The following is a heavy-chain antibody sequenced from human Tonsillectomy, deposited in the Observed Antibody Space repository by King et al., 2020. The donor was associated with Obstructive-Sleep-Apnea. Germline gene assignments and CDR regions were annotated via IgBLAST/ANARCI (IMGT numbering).Heavy chain of an antibody. CDR3: ARGQYYGSGSYYNDIGYYGMDV. D-gene: IGHD3-10*01. CDR1: GYTFTSYD. Sequence: QLVQSGAEVKRPGASVKVSCKASGYTFTSYDINWVRQATGQGLEWMGWMNPNRGNTGYAQKFQGRVTMTRNTSISTAYMELSSLGSEDTAVYYCARGQYYGSGSYYNDIGYYGMDVWGQGTTVTVSS. J-gene: IGHJ6*02. CDR2: MNPNRGNT. V-gene: IGHV1-8*01.